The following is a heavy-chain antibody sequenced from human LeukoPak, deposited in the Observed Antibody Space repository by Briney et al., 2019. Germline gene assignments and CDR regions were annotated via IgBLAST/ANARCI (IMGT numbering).Heavy chain of an antibody. CDR1: GGSFSGYY. CDR3: ARHFPVAARRGFDY. CDR2: INHSGST. J-gene: IGHJ4*02. V-gene: IGHV4-34*01. Sequence: SETLSLTCAVYGGSFSGYYWSWIRQPPGKGLEWIGEINHSGSTNYNPSLKSRVTISVDTSKNQFSLKLSSVTAADTAVYYCARHFPVAARRGFDYWGQGTLVTVSS. D-gene: IGHD6-6*01.